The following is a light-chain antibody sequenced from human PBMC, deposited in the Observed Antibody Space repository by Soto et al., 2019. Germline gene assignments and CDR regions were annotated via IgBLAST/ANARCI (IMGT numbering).Light chain of an antibody. J-gene: IGKJ4*01. CDR3: QQYFSHPFP. V-gene: IGKV1-8*01. CDR2: TAS. Sequence: AIRMTQSPSSFSASTGDRVTITWRASQGISSHLAWYQVKPVKAPRLLIYTASYLESGVPSRFSGSGSGTAFTLTISSLASEDCGVLYCQQYFSHPFPFGGGTKVEIK. CDR1: QGISSH.